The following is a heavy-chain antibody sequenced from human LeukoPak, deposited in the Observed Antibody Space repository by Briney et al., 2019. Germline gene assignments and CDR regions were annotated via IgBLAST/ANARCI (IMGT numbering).Heavy chain of an antibody. Sequence: PGGSLRLSCEASKFTFSNSWMHWVRQAPGKGLVWVSRINSDGSSTTYADFVKGRFTISRDNAKNTLYLQMNGLRAEDTAVYYWARDHWDYYYMDVWGKGTTVTVSS. CDR1: KFTFSNSW. D-gene: IGHD3-16*01. CDR3: ARDHWDYYYMDV. CDR2: INSDGSST. J-gene: IGHJ6*03. V-gene: IGHV3-74*01.